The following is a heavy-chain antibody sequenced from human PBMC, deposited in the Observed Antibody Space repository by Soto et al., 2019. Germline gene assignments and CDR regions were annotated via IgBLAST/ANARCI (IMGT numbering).Heavy chain of an antibody. V-gene: IGHV3-30*03. CDR2: ISYDGSYK. D-gene: IGHD5-18*01. J-gene: IGHJ4*02. CDR3: ARDAGYSYGPFDY. CDR1: GFTFSSYG. Sequence: GGSLRLSCAASGFTFSSYGMHWVRQAPGKGLEWVAVISYDGSYKYYADSVKGRFTISRDNSKNSLYLQMNSLRDGDTAVYYCARDAGYSYGPFDYWGQGTLVTVSS.